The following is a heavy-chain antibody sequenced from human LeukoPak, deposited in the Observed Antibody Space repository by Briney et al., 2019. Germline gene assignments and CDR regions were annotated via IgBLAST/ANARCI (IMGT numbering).Heavy chain of an antibody. CDR1: GYTFTSYA. Sequence: ASVKVSCKASGYTFTSYAMNWVRQAPGQGLEWMGWINTNTGNPTYAQGFTGRFVFSLDTSVSTAYLQISSLKAEDTAVYYCARDFLTHGPADAFDIWGQGTMVTVSS. CDR3: ARDFLTHGPADAFDI. J-gene: IGHJ3*02. D-gene: IGHD2-8*01. V-gene: IGHV7-4-1*02. CDR2: INTNTGNP.